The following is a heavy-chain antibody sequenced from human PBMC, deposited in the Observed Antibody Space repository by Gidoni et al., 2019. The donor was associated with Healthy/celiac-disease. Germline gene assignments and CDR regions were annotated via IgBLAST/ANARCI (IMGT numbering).Heavy chain of an antibody. CDR1: GFTFSSYG. Sequence: QVQLVESGGGVVQPGRSLRLSCAASGFTFSSYGMHWVRQAPGKGLEWVAVISYDGSNKYYADSVKGRFTISRDNSKNTLYLQMNSLRAEDTAVYYCAKDRAHTNYYYYYGMDVWGQGTTVTVSS. CDR2: ISYDGSNK. CDR3: AKDRAHTNYYYYYGMDV. V-gene: IGHV3-30*18. J-gene: IGHJ6*02.